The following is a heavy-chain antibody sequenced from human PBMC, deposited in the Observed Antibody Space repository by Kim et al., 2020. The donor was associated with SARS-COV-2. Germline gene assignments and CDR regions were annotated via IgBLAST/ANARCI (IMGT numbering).Heavy chain of an antibody. D-gene: IGHD3-16*01. CDR3: ASPKKPFETDTRYYYGMDV. J-gene: IGHJ6*02. Sequence: GRITISRDNAKNSLYLQMNSLRAEDTAVYYCASPKKPFETDTRYYYGMDVWGQGTTVTVSS. V-gene: IGHV3-11*04.